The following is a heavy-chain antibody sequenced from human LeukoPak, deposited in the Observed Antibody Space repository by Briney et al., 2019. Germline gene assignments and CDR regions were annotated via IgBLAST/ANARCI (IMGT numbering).Heavy chain of an antibody. D-gene: IGHD3-10*01. CDR1: GFTFSSYA. Sequence: GGSLRLSCAASGFTFSSYAMHWVRQAPGKGLEWVAVISYDGSNKYYADSVKGRFTISRDNSKNTLYLQMNSLRAEDTAVYYCARDRLYYGSGSHDAFDIWGQGTMVTVSS. V-gene: IGHV3-30-3*01. J-gene: IGHJ3*02. CDR2: ISYDGSNK. CDR3: ARDRLYYGSGSHDAFDI.